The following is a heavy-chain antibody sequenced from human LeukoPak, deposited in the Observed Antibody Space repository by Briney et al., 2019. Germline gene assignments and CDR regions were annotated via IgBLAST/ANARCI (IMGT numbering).Heavy chain of an antibody. CDR2: ISAYNGNT. CDR3: ARDVPYYYGSGSYFYGMDV. D-gene: IGHD3-10*01. Sequence: ASVKVSCKASGYTFTSYGISWVRQTPGQGLEWMGWISAYNGNTNYAQKLQGRVTMITDTSTSTAYMELRSLRSDDTAVYYCARDVPYYYGSGSYFYGMDVWGQGTTVTVSS. J-gene: IGHJ6*02. CDR1: GYTFTSYG. V-gene: IGHV1-18*01.